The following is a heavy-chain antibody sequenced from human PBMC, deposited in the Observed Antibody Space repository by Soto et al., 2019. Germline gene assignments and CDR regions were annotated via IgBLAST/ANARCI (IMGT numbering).Heavy chain of an antibody. CDR2: IIPILNLV. D-gene: IGHD3-16*01. V-gene: IGHV1-69*17. CDR1: GDSFNDYA. CDR3: APATESTPGGRLDV. J-gene: IGHJ6*02. Sequence: VQLEQSETEVRKPGSSVKLSCKTSGDSFNDYAISWVRQAPGQGLEWMGGIIPILNLVRYAEKFQGRVTMSATYSTGTAYLEVTRLRSEDTATYYCAPATESTPGGRLDVWGLGTTVSVSS.